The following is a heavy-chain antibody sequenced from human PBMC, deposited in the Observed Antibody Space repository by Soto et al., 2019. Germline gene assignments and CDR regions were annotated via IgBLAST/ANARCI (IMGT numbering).Heavy chain of an antibody. CDR3: ARDQYYDFWSGYYDRWFDP. J-gene: IGHJ5*02. V-gene: IGHV3-11*06. CDR1: GFTISDYY. CDR2: ISSSSSYT. D-gene: IGHD3-3*01. Sequence: GSLRLSCAASGFTISDYYMSRIRQAPGKGLEWVSYISSSSSYTNYADAVKGRFTISRDNAKNSLYLQMNSLRAEDTAVYYCARDQYYDFWSGYYDRWFDPWGQGTLVTVSS.